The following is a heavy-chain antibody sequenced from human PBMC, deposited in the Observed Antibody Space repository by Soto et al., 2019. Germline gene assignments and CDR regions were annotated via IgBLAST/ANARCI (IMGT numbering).Heavy chain of an antibody. D-gene: IGHD2-2*03. CDR1: GFTFTSSS. J-gene: IGHJ4*02. Sequence: LRFCSAPSGFTFTSSSMNWVRQAPGEGLEWISYIDNSGSIIYYAKSVKGRFTISRDNAINSLYLQMNSLKDEDTAVYYCARDLSAMDRSLEYWGQGTLVTVSS. CDR3: ARDLSAMDRSLEY. V-gene: IGHV3-48*02. CDR2: IDNSGSII.